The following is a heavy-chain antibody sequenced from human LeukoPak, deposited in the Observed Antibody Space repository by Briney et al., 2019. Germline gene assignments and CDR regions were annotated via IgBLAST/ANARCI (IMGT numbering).Heavy chain of an antibody. CDR2: ISYDGSIE. D-gene: IGHD6-13*01. CDR1: GFTFSSYG. CDR3: ARSKSSSSWYLPDY. V-gene: IGHV3-30*03. Sequence: GGSLRLPCAASGFTFSSYGMHWVRQAPGKGLEWLAVISYDGSIEYYADSVKGRFTISRDNSKNTLYLQMNSLRAEDTAVYYCARSKSSSSWYLPDYWGQGTLVTVSS. J-gene: IGHJ4*02.